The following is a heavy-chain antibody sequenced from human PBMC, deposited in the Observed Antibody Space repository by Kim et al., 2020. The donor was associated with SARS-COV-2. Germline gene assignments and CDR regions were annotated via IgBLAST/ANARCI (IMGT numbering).Heavy chain of an antibody. Sequence: SETLSLTCTVSGGSITNNHYYWGWIRPPTGMGLEWFGSINYTGSTYYNPSLRSQVTISIDTSKNQIALDLNSVTAADTALYYWASLTSGWFDYWGQGTLVTVSS. J-gene: IGHJ5*01. CDR1: GGSITNNHYY. V-gene: IGHV4-39*01. CDR2: INYTGST. CDR3: ASLTSGWFDY. D-gene: IGHD2-2*01.